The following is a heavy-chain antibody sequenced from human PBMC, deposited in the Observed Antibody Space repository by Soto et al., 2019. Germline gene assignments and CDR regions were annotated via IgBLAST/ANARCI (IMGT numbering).Heavy chain of an antibody. D-gene: IGHD3-22*01. Sequence: ASVKVSCKASGYTFTSYAMHWVRQAPGQRLEWMGWINAGNGNTKYSQKFQGRVTITRDTSASTAYMELSSLRSEDTAVYYCARGGYYYDSSGYYYARVRAFDIWGQGTMVTVSS. CDR3: ARGGYYYDSSGYYYARVRAFDI. CDR2: INAGNGNT. V-gene: IGHV1-3*01. J-gene: IGHJ3*02. CDR1: GYTFTSYA.